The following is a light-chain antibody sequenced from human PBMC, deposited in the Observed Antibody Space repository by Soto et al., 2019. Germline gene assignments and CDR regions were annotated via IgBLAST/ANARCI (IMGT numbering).Light chain of an antibody. J-gene: IGLJ1*01. V-gene: IGLV2-14*03. CDR3: CSFAGNYIYV. CDR1: SSDIGGYNY. Sequence: QSALTQPASVSGSPGQSITISCIGTSSDIGGYNYVSWYQQHPGKAPKLMIYDVYDRPLGVSNRFSGSKSGNTASLTISGLQSEDEADYYCCSFAGNYIYVFGTGTKLTVL. CDR2: DVY.